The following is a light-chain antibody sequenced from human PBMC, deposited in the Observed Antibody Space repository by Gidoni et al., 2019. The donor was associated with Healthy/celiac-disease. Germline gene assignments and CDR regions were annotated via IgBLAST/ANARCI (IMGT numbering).Light chain of an antibody. CDR2: GAS. J-gene: IGKJ3*01. Sequence: EIVMTQSPATLSVPPGERATLSCRASQSVSSNLAWYQQKPGQAPRLLIYGASTRATGIPARFSGSGSGTEFTLTISSLQSEDCAVYYCQQYNNWPPSFXPXTKVDIK. CDR1: QSVSSN. CDR3: QQYNNWPPS. V-gene: IGKV3-15*01.